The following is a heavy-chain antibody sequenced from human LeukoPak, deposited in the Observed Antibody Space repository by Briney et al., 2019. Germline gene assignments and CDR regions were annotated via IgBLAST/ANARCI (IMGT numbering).Heavy chain of an antibody. J-gene: IGHJ5*02. CDR2: IYTSGST. V-gene: IGHV4-4*07. D-gene: IGHD3-9*01. CDR1: DDSITTYY. Sequence: PSETLSLTCTVSDDSITTYYWTWIRQPAGKGLEWIGRIYTSGSTNYNPSLKSRVTISVDTSKNQFSLKLSSVTAADTAVYYCARDHYDILTGYHPNWFDPWGQGTLVTVSS. CDR3: ARDHYDILTGYHPNWFDP.